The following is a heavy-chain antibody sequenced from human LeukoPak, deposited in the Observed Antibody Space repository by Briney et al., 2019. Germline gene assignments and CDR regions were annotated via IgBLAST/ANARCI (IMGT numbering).Heavy chain of an antibody. Sequence: PGGSLRLSCAASGFTFNIYNMNWVRQAPGKGLEWVSSISGSGGSTHYVDSVKGRFTISRDNAKNSLYLQMNSLRDEDTAVYYCASSGSYRFDYWGQGTLVTVSS. J-gene: IGHJ4*02. V-gene: IGHV3-48*02. CDR3: ASSGSYRFDY. D-gene: IGHD1-26*01. CDR2: ISGSGGST. CDR1: GFTFNIYN.